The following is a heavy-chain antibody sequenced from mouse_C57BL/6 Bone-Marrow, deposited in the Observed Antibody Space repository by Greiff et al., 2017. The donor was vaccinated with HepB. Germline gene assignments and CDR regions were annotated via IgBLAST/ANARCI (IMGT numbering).Heavy chain of an antibody. V-gene: IGHV10-1*01. Sequence: EVMLVESGGGLVQPKGSLKLSCAASGFSFNTYAMNWVRQAPGKGLEWVARIRSKSNNYATYYADSVKDRFTISRDDSESMLYLQMNNLKTEDTAMYYCVRSYYSNEDGAMDYWGQGTSVTVSS. CDR2: IRSKSNNYAT. D-gene: IGHD2-5*01. CDR1: GFSFNTYA. J-gene: IGHJ4*01. CDR3: VRSYYSNEDGAMDY.